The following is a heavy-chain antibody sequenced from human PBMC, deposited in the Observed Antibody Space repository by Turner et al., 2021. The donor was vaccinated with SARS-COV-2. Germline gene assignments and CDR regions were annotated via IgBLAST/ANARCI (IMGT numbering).Heavy chain of an antibody. CDR2: ISSSGSTI. Sequence: VQPGGSLRLSCAASGFTFSSYEMNWVRQAPGKGLEWVSYISSSGSTIYYAGSVKGRITISRDNAKKSLYLQMNSLRAEDKAVYYCARDQYYDSRGYYFFSASYFDLWGRGTLVTVSS. V-gene: IGHV3-48*03. D-gene: IGHD3-22*01. CDR3: ARDQYYDSRGYYFFSASYFDL. J-gene: IGHJ2*01. CDR1: GFTFSSYE.